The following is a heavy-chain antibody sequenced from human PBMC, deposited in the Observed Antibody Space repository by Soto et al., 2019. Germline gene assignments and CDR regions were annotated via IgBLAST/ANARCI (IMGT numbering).Heavy chain of an antibody. CDR1: GFTFSNAW. D-gene: IGHD4-17*01. CDR2: INSKTDGGTT. CDR3: TTDYGDYSDY. J-gene: IGHJ4*02. V-gene: IGHV3-15*01. Sequence: EVQLVESGGGLVKPGGSLRLSCAASGFTFSNAWMSWVRQAPGKGLEWVGRINSKTDGGTTDYAAPVKGRFTISRDDSKNTLYLQMNSLKTEDTAVYYCTTDYGDYSDYWGQGTLVTVSS.